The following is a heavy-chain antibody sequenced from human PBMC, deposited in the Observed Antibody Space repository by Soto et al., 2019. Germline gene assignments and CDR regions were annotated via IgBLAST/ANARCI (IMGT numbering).Heavy chain of an antibody. CDR2: TSYDGSNN. V-gene: IGHV3-33*05. J-gene: IGHJ4*02. D-gene: IGHD3-16*01. CDR3: ARWGTTGGLDV. CDR1: GFTFRSYV. Sequence: QVQLVESGGGVVQPRTSLRLSCVGSGFTFRSYVIHWVRQAPGKGLEWVALTSYDGSNNFYGDSVKGRFTISRHNSRNTVELQMDSLRFEDTALYYCARWGTTGGLDVWAQGTLVSVSS.